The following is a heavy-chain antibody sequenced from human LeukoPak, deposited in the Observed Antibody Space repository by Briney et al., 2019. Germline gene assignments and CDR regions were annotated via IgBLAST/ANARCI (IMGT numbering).Heavy chain of an antibody. CDR2: IWYDGSNK. Sequence: GGSLRLSCAASRFTFSAYGMHWVRQAPGKGLEWVAVIWYDGSNKFYADSVKGRFTISRDNSKNTLYLQMNSLRAEDTAVYYCARVDTAMITSAFDIWGQGTMVTVSS. CDR3: ARVDTAMITSAFDI. CDR1: RFTFSAYG. J-gene: IGHJ3*02. D-gene: IGHD5-18*01. V-gene: IGHV3-33*08.